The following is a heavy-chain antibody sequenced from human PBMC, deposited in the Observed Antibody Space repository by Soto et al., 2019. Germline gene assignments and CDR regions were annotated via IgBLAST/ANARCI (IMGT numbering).Heavy chain of an antibody. CDR1: GFTFSSYA. D-gene: IGHD2-2*01. CDR3: AKDQVVVVPAAMYNWFDP. V-gene: IGHV3-23*01. Sequence: GGSLRLSCAASGFTFSSYAMSWVRQAPGKGLEWVSAISGSGGSTYYADSVKGRFTISRDNSKNTLYLQMNSLRAEDTAVYYSAKDQVVVVPAAMYNWFDPWGQGTLVTVSS. J-gene: IGHJ5*02. CDR2: ISGSGGST.